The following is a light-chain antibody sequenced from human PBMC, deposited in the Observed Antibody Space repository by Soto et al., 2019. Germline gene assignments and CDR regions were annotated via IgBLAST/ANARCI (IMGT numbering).Light chain of an antibody. J-gene: IGKJ1*01. V-gene: IGKV1-13*02. Sequence: AIQMTQSPSSLSASVGDRVTITCRASQGIRNDLGWYQQKPGTAPKLLIYHDSTLESGVPSRLSGSGSGTEFTLTISSLQPDDFATYYCQQYYSDWTFGQGTKVDI. CDR2: HDS. CDR3: QQYYSDWT. CDR1: QGIRND.